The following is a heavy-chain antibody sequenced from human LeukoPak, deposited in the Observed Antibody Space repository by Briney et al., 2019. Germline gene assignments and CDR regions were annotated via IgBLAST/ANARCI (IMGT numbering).Heavy chain of an antibody. D-gene: IGHD2-15*01. CDR1: GFTVSSNY. J-gene: IGHJ6*03. CDR3: ARFVVAATHITMDV. Sequence: PGGSLRLSCAASGFTVSSNYMSWVRQAPGKGLEWVSVIYSGGSTYYADSVKGRFTISRDNSKNTLYLQMNSLRAEDTAVYYCARFVVAATHITMDVWGKGTTVTVSS. CDR2: IYSGGST. V-gene: IGHV3-53*01.